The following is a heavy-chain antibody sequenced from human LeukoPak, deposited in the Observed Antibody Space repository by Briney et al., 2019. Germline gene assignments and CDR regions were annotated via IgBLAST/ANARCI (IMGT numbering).Heavy chain of an antibody. CDR3: ASDYRQWFGDRGYRDY. CDR1: GYTFTSYA. V-gene: IGHV1-3*01. CDR2: INAGNGKT. J-gene: IGHJ4*02. D-gene: IGHD3-10*01. Sequence: ASVKASCKASGYTFTSYAMHWVRQAPGQRLEWMGWINAGNGKTNYSQKSKVRVTITRDTSASTAYMELSSLRSEDTAVFYCASDYRQWFGDRGYRDYWGQGTLVTVSS.